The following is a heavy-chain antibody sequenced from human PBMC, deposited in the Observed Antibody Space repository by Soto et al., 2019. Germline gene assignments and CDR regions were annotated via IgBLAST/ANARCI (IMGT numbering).Heavy chain of an antibody. Sequence: EVQLVESGGGLIQPGGSLKLSCAASGFTVANNYMSWVRQAPVKGLEWVSLIYITGTTKYEDSVKGRFTISRDIAKITLYRKMKSLIPEDTAVYYCAKDGRGSGSHYNSLAYWGQGALVTISS. D-gene: IGHD3-10*01. J-gene: IGHJ4*02. V-gene: IGHV3-53*01. CDR1: GFTVANNY. CDR3: AKDGRGSGSHYNSLAY. CDR2: IYITGTT.